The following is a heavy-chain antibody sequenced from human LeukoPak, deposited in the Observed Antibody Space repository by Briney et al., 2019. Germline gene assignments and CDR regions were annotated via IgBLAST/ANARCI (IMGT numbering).Heavy chain of an antibody. V-gene: IGHV6-1*01. J-gene: IGHJ4*02. CDR2: TYYRSKWFN. Sequence: SQTLSLTCAISGDRVSSNSAAWNWIRQSPSRGLEWLGRTYYRSKWFNDYAVSLKSRITINPDTSKNQFSLQLSSVTPEDTAVYFCARGQQRYLDCWGQGALVTVSS. D-gene: IGHD6-13*01. CDR1: GDRVSSNSAA. CDR3: ARGQQRYLDC.